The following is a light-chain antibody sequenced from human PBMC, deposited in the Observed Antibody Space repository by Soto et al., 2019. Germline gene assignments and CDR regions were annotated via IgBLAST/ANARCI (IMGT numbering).Light chain of an antibody. J-gene: IGLJ2*01. Sequence: QSVLTQPPSASGTPGQRVTISCSGSSSNIGSNSVNWYQQVPGTAPKLLIYSNNQRPSGVPDRFSGSKSGTSASLAISGLQSEDEADYYCAVWVDSLNGLVLFGGGTKLTVL. CDR3: AVWVDSLNGLVL. CDR2: SNN. CDR1: SSNIGSNS. V-gene: IGLV1-44*01.